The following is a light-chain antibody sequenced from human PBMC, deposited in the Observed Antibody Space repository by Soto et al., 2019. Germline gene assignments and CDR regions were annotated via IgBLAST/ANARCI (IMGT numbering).Light chain of an antibody. CDR1: QGISNY. CDR2: GAT. V-gene: IGKV1-27*01. J-gene: IGKJ4*01. Sequence: DIQMIQSPSSLSASLGDRVTITCRASQGISNYLAWYQQKPGKAPQLLIYGATTLQSGVPSRFSGSGSGTDFTLTIASLQPEDVATYYCQKYNSDPLTFGGGTKVDIK. CDR3: QKYNSDPLT.